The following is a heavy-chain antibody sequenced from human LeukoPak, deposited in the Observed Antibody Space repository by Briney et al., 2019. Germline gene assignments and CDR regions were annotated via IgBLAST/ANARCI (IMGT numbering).Heavy chain of an antibody. J-gene: IGHJ4*02. CDR2: IYYNVSI. V-gene: IGHV4-59*01. Sequence: SETLSLTCTVSGGSISSYYWSWIRQPPGKGLEWIGYIYYNVSIIHNPSLKSRVIISVDTSKNQFSLKLSAVTAADTAVYYCARGGSSGWYYHFDYWGQGTLVTVSS. CDR3: ARGGSSGWYYHFDY. D-gene: IGHD6-19*01. CDR1: GGSISSYY.